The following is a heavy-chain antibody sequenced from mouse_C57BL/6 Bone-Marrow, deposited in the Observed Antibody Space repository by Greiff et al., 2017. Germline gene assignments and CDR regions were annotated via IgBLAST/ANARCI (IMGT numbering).Heavy chain of an antibody. CDR3: SSFDGNYFDF. CDR2: IDPEIGET. V-gene: IGHV14-4*01. CDR1: GFNIKDDY. J-gene: IGHJ2*01. D-gene: IGHD2-3*01. Sequence: EVQLQQSGAELVRLGASVKLSCTASGFNIKDDYIHWVKQRPEQGLEWIGWIDPEIGETEYASKFQGKVTITSDTSSNTAYLQLSSLTSEDTAVYYCSSFDGNYFDFWGPGTPLTVAS.